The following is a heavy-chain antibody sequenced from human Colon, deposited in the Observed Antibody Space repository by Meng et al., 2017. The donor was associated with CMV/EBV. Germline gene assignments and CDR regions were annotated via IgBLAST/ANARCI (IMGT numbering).Heavy chain of an antibody. CDR3: ARVMGWLQLGASFDI. V-gene: IGHV3-23*03. J-gene: IGHJ3*02. CDR1: GFTFSNYA. D-gene: IGHD5-24*01. CDR2: IYGGGSST. Sequence: GGSLRLSCAVSGFTFSNYAMNWVRQAPGKGLEWVSVIYGGGSSTYYADSVEGRFTISRDNSKNTLYLQMNSLRAEDTALYYCARVMGWLQLGASFDIWGQGTMVTVSS.